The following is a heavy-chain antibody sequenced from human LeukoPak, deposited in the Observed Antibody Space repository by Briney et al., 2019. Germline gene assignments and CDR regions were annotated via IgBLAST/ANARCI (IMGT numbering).Heavy chain of an antibody. CDR2: IYYSGST. CDR1: AASFISSSHH. D-gene: IGHD3-3*01. Sequence: SETLSLTCTVSAASFISSSHHWGWIRQSPGKGLEWIGYIYYSGSTNYNPSLKSRVTISVDTSKNQFSLKLSSVTAADTAVYYCARERMAYDFWSGYLYYYYGMDVWGQGTTVTVSS. J-gene: IGHJ6*02. CDR3: ARERMAYDFWSGYLYYYYGMDV. V-gene: IGHV4-61*01.